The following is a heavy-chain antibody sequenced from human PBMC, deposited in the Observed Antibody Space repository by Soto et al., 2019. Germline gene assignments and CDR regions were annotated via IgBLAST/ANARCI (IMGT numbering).Heavy chain of an antibody. Sequence: PGGSLRLSCAASGFTFSGYRMHWVRQAPGKGLMWVSRINGDGRTTNYADSVKGRFTISRENAKNTLYLQMNSLRAEDTAVYYCARAAYGEYWFDPWGQGTLVTVSS. D-gene: IGHD4-17*01. CDR3: ARAAYGEYWFDP. J-gene: IGHJ5*02. CDR2: INGDGRTT. V-gene: IGHV3-74*01. CDR1: GFTFSGYR.